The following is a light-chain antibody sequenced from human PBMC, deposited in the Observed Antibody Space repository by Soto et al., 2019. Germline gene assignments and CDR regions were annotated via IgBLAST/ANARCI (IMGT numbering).Light chain of an antibody. J-gene: IGLJ3*02. V-gene: IGLV1-44*01. CDR3: AAWDDRLIGWV. CDR2: NNN. CDR1: SSNIGRNT. Sequence: QSVLTQQPSASGTPGQRVTISCSGSSSNIGRNTVNWYQQLPGTAPKLLIYNNNQRPSGVPDRFSGSKSGTSASLAISGLRSEDETDYYCAAWDDRLIGWVFGGGTKLTVL.